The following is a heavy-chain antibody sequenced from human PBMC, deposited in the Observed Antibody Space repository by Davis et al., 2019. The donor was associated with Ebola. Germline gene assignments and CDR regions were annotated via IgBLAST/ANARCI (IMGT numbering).Heavy chain of an antibody. CDR1: GDSVSRAG. J-gene: IGHJ6*02. CDR3: VRGWGRSGLDV. CDR2: TYFNSKWYN. Sequence: HSQTLSLTCAISGDSVSRAGWNWIRQSPSRGLEWLGRTYFNSKWYNDYAESVKSRITVNPDTSKNQISLQLNSVNPEDPAVYYCVRGWGRSGLDVWGQGTTVTVSS. V-gene: IGHV6-1*01. D-gene: IGHD3-16*01.